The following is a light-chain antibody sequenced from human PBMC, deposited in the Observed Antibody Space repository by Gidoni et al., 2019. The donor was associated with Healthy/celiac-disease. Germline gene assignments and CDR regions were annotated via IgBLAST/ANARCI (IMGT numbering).Light chain of an antibody. CDR3: QKYNGYPRT. Sequence: IHLTPSPSSLSASVGDRVTITGRASQGISNYLAWIQQKPGKAPKSLIYAASSWQSGVPSKFSGSGSGTDFTLTISSLQPEDFATNSCQKYNGYPRTFGQGTKLEIK. V-gene: IGKV1-16*02. CDR1: QGISNY. CDR2: AAS. J-gene: IGKJ2*01.